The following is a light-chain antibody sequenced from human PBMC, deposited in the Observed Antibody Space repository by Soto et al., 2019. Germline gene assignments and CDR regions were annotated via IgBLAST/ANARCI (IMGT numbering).Light chain of an antibody. Sequence: STLSASVGDRVTITCRASQTISNWLAWYQQKPGKAPKLLIYDASILESGVPSRFSGSGSGTEFTLTISSLQPDDSAAYYCQQYNSYSSRFGQGTKVDIK. V-gene: IGKV1-5*01. CDR1: QTISNW. CDR2: DAS. CDR3: QQYNSYSSR. J-gene: IGKJ1*01.